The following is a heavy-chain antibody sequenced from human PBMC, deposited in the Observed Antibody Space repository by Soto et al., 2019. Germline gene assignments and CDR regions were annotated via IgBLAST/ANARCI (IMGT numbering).Heavy chain of an antibody. J-gene: IGHJ6*02. V-gene: IGHV1-69*13. CDR3: ARGGERTIFGVVIFPDDYYYYGMDV. CDR2: VIPMFGTA. Sequence: AVKVSCKASGGSFSSYAISWGRQAPGQRRECMGGVIPMFGTATYAQKCQGRITITADESTRTAYMELSSLRSEDTAVYYCARGGERTIFGVVIFPDDYYYYGMDVWGQGTTVTVSS. CDR1: GGSFSSYA. D-gene: IGHD3-3*01.